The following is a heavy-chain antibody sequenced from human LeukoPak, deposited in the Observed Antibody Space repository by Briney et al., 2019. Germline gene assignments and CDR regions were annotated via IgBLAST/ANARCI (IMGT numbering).Heavy chain of an antibody. CDR3: ARDRSFSRDGTRA. V-gene: IGHV3-74*01. Sequence: PGGSLRLSCAASGFTFSSYWKHGVRQAPGKGVVGVSRINSDGSSTNYADSVKGRFTISRDNAKNTLYLQMNSLRAEHTAVYYCARDRSFSRDGTRAGGQGALVTVSS. D-gene: IGHD5-24*01. CDR2: INSDGSST. J-gene: IGHJ4*02. CDR1: GFTFSSYW.